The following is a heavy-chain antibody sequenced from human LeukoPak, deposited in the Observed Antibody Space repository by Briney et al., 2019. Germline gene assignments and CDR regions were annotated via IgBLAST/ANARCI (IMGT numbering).Heavy chain of an antibody. D-gene: IGHD3-22*01. Sequence: GGSLRLSCTTSKFNFNSYGMTWVRQAPGKGLEWVSSISSSSSYIYYADSVKGRFTISRDNAENSLYLQMSSLRAEDTAVYYCARRYYGSATYRLPYDYWGQGTLVTVSS. CDR3: ARRYYGSATYRLPYDY. V-gene: IGHV3-21*01. J-gene: IGHJ4*02. CDR2: ISSSSSYI. CDR1: KFNFNSYG.